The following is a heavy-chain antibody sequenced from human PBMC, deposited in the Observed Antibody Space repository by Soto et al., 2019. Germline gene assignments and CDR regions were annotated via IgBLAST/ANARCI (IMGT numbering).Heavy chain of an antibody. V-gene: IGHV4-4*02. CDR2: SHQSGNT. Sequence: QVQLQESGPGLVKPSGTLSLTCAVSGVSIGSHDWWTWVRQPPGKGLEWIGESHQSGNTNYNSSLESRVPISLDTSKNHFSLQLSSVTVADTAVYYCATRDTGRVYWGQGTLVTVSS. CDR3: ATRDTGRVY. J-gene: IGHJ4*02. D-gene: IGHD5-18*01. CDR1: GVSIGSHDW.